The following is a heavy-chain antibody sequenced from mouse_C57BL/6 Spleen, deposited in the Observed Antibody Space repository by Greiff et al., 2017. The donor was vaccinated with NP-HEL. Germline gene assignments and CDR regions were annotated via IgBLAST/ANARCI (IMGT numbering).Heavy chain of an antibody. CDR3: ARWTAQATGDY. D-gene: IGHD3-2*02. Sequence: VQLQQSGAELARPGASVKMSCKAPGYTFTSYTMHWVKQRPGQGLEWIGYINPSSGYTKYNQKFKDKATLTADKSSSTAYMQLSSLTSEDSAVYYCARWTAQATGDYWGQGTTLTVSS. J-gene: IGHJ2*01. CDR1: GYTFTSYT. V-gene: IGHV1-4*01. CDR2: INPSSGYT.